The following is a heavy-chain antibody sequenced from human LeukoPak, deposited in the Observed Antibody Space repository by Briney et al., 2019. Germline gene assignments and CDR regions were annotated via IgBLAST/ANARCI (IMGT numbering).Heavy chain of an antibody. CDR1: GYTFTSYG. V-gene: IGHV1-18*01. D-gene: IGHD2-2*01. Sequence: ASVKVSCKASGYTFTSYGISWVRQAPGQGLEWVGWISAYNGNTNYAQKLQGRVTMTTDTSTSTAYMELRSLRSDDTAVYYCARAPEAAAPYYYYYMDVWGKGTTVTVSS. CDR3: ARAPEAAAPYYYYYMDV. CDR2: ISAYNGNT. J-gene: IGHJ6*03.